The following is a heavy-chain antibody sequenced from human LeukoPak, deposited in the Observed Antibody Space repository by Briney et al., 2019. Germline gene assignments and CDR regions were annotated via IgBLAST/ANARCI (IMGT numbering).Heavy chain of an antibody. V-gene: IGHV3-33*01. J-gene: IGHJ4*02. Sequence: GGSLRLSCAASGFTFSSYGMHWVRQAPGRGLEWVALIWYDGSNKYYADSVKGRFTISRDNSKNTLYLQMNSLRAEDTAVYYCARWGRAVDYWGQGTLVTVSS. CDR1: GFTFSSYG. D-gene: IGHD3-16*01. CDR2: IWYDGSNK. CDR3: ARWGRAVDY.